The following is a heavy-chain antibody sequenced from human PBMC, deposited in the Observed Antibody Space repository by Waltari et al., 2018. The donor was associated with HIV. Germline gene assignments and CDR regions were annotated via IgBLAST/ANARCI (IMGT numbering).Heavy chain of an antibody. V-gene: IGHV4-59*02. D-gene: IGHD3-3*01. CDR1: SGSVISYF. Sequence: QVQLRESGPGLVKPSETLSLTCSVSSGSVISYFWSWIRQSPGKGLDWIGQIHYSGTVTYNPSLKSRVMISVDSSRNQFFLDLNSVTAADTAVYYCARNWDEFWSGSTHPGLDPWGPGILVTVSS. CDR2: IHYSGTV. CDR3: ARNWDEFWSGSTHPGLDP. J-gene: IGHJ5*02.